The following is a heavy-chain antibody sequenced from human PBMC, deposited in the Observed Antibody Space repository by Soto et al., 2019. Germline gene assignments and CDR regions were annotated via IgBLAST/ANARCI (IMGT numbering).Heavy chain of an antibody. Sequence: TLSLTCTVSGGSISSGGYYWSWIRQHPGKGLEWIGYIYYSGSTYYNPSLKSRVTISVDTSKNQFSLKLSSVTAADTAVYYCARDRRYYDSSGYPSFDYWGQGTLVTVSS. CDR3: ARDRRYYDSSGYPSFDY. V-gene: IGHV4-31*03. CDR2: IYYSGST. J-gene: IGHJ4*02. CDR1: GGSISSGGYY. D-gene: IGHD3-22*01.